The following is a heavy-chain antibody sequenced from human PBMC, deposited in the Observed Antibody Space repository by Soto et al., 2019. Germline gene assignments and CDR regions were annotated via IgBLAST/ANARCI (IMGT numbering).Heavy chain of an antibody. D-gene: IGHD2-8*01. CDR3: TGDPPNGSPGIVY. V-gene: IGHV3-15*07. CDR2: IRSKASGGTT. CDR1: GFTFSSAW. J-gene: IGHJ4*02. Sequence: GGSLRLSCAASGFTFSSAWMNWVRQTPGKGLEWVGRIRSKASGGTTDYAAPVTGRFSISRDDSKNTLYLQMNSLKTEDTAVNYCTGDPPNGSPGIVYWGQGTLVTVSS.